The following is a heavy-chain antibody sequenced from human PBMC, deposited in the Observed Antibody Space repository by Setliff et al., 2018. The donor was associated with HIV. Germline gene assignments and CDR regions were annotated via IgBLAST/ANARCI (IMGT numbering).Heavy chain of an antibody. Sequence: SETLSLTCTVSGGSSISGSYYWSWIRQPAGKGLEWSRHIYTTGSTNYNPSLKNRVTMSVDTSKSQFSLKLRSVTAADTAVYYCARGARYAYYYDGSGYYRHFAYWVQGTLVTVSS. CDR1: GGSSISGSYY. CDR2: IYTTGST. J-gene: IGHJ4*02. CDR3: ARGARYAYYYDGSGYYRHFAY. V-gene: IGHV4-61*09. D-gene: IGHD3-22*01.